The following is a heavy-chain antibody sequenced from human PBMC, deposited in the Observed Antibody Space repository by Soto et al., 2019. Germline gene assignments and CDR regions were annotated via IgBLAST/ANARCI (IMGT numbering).Heavy chain of an antibody. CDR1: GFTVSSSNY. D-gene: IGHD5-12*01. Sequence: EVQLVESGGGLIQPGGSLRLSCVVSGFTVSSSNYMSWVRQAPGKGLEWVSDIYTGGTTYYADSVKGRFTISRDNSKNTLYLQMNSLRAEDTAVYYCHGYGYWGQGTLVTVSS. CDR3: HGYGY. V-gene: IGHV3-53*01. CDR2: IYTGGTT. J-gene: IGHJ4*02.